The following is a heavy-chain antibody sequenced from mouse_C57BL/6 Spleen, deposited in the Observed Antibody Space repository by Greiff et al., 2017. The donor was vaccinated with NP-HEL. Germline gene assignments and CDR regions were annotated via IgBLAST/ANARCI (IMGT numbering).Heavy chain of an antibody. V-gene: IGHV1-81*01. J-gene: IGHJ2*01. CDR1: GYTFTSYG. D-gene: IGHD2-5*01. CDR2: IYPRSGNT. CDR3: ARWGSNYCFDD. Sequence: QVQLQQSGAELARPGASVKLSCKASGYTFTSYGISWVKQRTGQGLEWIGEIYPRSGNTYYNEKFKGKATLTADKSARTAYMELRSLTSEDCAVYCCARWGSNYCFDDWGQGTTLTVSS.